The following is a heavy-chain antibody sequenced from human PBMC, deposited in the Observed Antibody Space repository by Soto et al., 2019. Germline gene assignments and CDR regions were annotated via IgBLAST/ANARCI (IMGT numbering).Heavy chain of an antibody. Sequence: GESLKISCAASGFTFSDYYMSWIRQAQGKGLEWVSYISSSGSTIYYADSVKGRFTISRDNAKNSLYLQMNSLRAEDTAVYYCARAGGDYTYYYMDVWGKGTTVTVSS. CDR1: GFTFSDYY. CDR2: ISSSGSTI. CDR3: ARAGGDYTYYYMDV. D-gene: IGHD4-17*01. V-gene: IGHV3-11*01. J-gene: IGHJ6*03.